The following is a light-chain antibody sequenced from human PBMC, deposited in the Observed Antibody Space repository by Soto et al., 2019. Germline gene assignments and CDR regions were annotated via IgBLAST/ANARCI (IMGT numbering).Light chain of an antibody. J-gene: IGKJ2*01. CDR2: GGS. CDR3: QHYSNWPPMFT. CDR1: QTVSNN. V-gene: IGKV3-15*01. Sequence: EIVLTQSPVTLSVSPGERATLSCRASQTVSNNLAWYQQRPGQAPRLLIYGGSTRATGIPARFSGSGSGTDFSLTISSLQSEDFAVYYCQHYSNWPPMFTFGQGTKVDIK.